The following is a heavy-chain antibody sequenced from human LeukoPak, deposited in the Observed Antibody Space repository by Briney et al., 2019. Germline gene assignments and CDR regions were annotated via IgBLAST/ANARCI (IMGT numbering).Heavy chain of an antibody. CDR2: IGGRGGST. CDR3: GKEGGA. Sequence: PGGSLRLSCAASGFRFSDFTMTWVRQAPGKGPDWVSAIGGRGGSTYYADSLGGRLTISRDNSKDMVYLQMNSLKVEDTATYYCGKEGGAWGQGTKVTVSS. CDR1: GFRFSDFT. D-gene: IGHD3-16*01. J-gene: IGHJ5*02. V-gene: IGHV3-23*01.